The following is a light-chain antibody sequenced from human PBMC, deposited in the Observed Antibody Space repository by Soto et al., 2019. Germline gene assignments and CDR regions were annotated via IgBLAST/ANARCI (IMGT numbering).Light chain of an antibody. CDR1: QTISSW. J-gene: IGKJ5*01. CDR2: DAS. V-gene: IGKV1-5*01. Sequence: DIQMTQSPSTLSASVGDRVTITCRASQTISSWLAWYQQKPGKAPELLIYDASTLESGVPSRFSGSGSGTDFTLTISSLQPEDVATYYCQKYNSALTFGQGTRLEI. CDR3: QKYNSALT.